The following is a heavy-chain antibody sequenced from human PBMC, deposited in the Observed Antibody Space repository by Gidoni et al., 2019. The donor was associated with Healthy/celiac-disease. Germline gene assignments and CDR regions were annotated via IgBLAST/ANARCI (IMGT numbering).Heavy chain of an antibody. J-gene: IGHJ5*02. CDR2: MNPNSGNT. V-gene: IGHV1-8*01. Sequence: QVQLVQSGAAVTTPGASVKVSCKASGYPFTSYDINWVRQATGQGLEWMGWMNPNSGNTGYAQKFQGRVTMTRNTSISTAYMELSSLRSEDTAVYYCARTDTIFGVVIGFDPWGQGTLVTVSS. CDR3: ARTDTIFGVVIGFDP. D-gene: IGHD3-3*01. CDR1: GYPFTSYD.